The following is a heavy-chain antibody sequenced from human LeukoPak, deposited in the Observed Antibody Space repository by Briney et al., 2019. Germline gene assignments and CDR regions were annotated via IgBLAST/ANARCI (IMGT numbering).Heavy chain of an antibody. Sequence: GGSLRLSCVASGFTFSNYAIEWVRQAPGKGLEWVSGIGRSGGSTYSADSVKGRFTISRDNSKNTLYLQMNSLRVEDTAVYYCATRLCPGGDCYSRVYYFDYWGQGTLVTVSS. V-gene: IGHV3-23*01. CDR1: GFTFSNYA. D-gene: IGHD2-21*02. CDR3: ATRLCPGGDCYSRVYYFDY. CDR2: IGRSGGST. J-gene: IGHJ4*02.